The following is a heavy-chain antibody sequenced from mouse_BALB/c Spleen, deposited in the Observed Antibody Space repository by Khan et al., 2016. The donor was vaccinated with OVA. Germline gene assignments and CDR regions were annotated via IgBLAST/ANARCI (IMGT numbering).Heavy chain of an antibody. CDR3: ARLAYYSNSDGFAY. Sequence: EVELVESGGDLVKPGGSLKLSCAASGFTFSTYGMSWVRQTPDKRLEWVATISSGGHYTYYTDSVKGRFTISRDNAKSTLYLHMRSLKTEDTAIYYCARLAYYSNSDGFAYWGRGTLVTVSA. CDR1: GFTFSTYG. CDR2: ISSGGHYT. D-gene: IGHD2-3*01. V-gene: IGHV5-6*01. J-gene: IGHJ3*01.